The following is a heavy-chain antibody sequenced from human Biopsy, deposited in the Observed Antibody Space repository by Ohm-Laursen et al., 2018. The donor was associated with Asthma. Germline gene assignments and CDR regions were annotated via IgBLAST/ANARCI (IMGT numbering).Heavy chain of an antibody. J-gene: IGHJ4*02. CDR2: IYFSGST. Sequence: SDTLSLTCTVSGDSISSYYWSWIRQPPGKGLEWIGYIYFSGSTNYNPSLKSRVTISVDTSKNQFSLKLSSVTATDTAVYYCANTIGGVAADYWGQGTLVTVSS. CDR1: GDSISSYY. D-gene: IGHD3-16*01. CDR3: ANTIGGVAADY. V-gene: IGHV4-4*08.